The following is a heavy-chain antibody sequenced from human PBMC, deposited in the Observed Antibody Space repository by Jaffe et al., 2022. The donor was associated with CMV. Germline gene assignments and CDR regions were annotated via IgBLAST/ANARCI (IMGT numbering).Heavy chain of an antibody. CDR2: ISAYNGNT. CDR1: DYSFTNNG. Sequence: QVQLVQSGAEVKKPGASVKVSCKASDYSFTNNGISWVRQAPGQGLEWMAWISAYNGNTHYAQKFQGRVIMTTDTSTSTAYMELRSLRSDDTAVYYCARSPWILTSPPFYFDYWGQGTLVTVSS. CDR3: ARSPWILTSPPFYFDY. V-gene: IGHV1-18*04. D-gene: IGHD3-9*01. J-gene: IGHJ4*02.